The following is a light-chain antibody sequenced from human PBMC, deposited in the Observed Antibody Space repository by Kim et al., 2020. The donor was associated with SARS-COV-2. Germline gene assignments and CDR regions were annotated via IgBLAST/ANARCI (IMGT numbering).Light chain of an antibody. CDR3: QHHNTYPIT. CDR1: QRIHGL. Sequence: LGDAATTTGRASQRIHGLLSWYQQKPVQAPKLLIYETSTVETGVPSRFSGSGSGTEFTLTISSLQPDDFATYYCQHHNTYPITFGQGTRLEIK. V-gene: IGKV1-5*01. CDR2: ETS. J-gene: IGKJ5*01.